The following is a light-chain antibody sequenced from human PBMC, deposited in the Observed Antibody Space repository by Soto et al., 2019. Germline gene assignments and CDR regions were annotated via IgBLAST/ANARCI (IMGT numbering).Light chain of an antibody. CDR2: DVT. J-gene: IGLJ1*01. CDR3: SSYTSISTYV. Sequence: QSVLTKPASVSGSPGQAITISCTGTSSDVGGYNFVSWYQQHPDKAPKLMIYDVTNRPSGVSNRFSGSKSGNTASLTISVLQAEDEADYYCSSYTSISTYVFATGTKVTVL. V-gene: IGLV2-14*01. CDR1: SSDVGGYNF.